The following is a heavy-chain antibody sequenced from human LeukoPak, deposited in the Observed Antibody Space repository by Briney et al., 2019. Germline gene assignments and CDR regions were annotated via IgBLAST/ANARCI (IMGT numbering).Heavy chain of an antibody. CDR2: IYANGRT. V-gene: IGHV3-53*01. J-gene: IGHJ4*02. D-gene: IGHD5-12*01. Sequence: GGSLRLSCAASGFSVSYNYMSWVRQVPGKGLGWASVIYANGRTYYADSVKGRFTISRDNSQNTVDLQMNSLRDEDTAMYYCSTTVPNVVATMITDYWGQGTLVTVSS. CDR1: GFSVSYNY. CDR3: STTVPNVVATMITDY.